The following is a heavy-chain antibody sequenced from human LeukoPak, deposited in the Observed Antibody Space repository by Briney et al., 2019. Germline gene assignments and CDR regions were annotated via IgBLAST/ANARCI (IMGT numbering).Heavy chain of an antibody. CDR3: AKEYSSGWYELYYFDY. V-gene: IGHV3-7*03. D-gene: IGHD6-19*01. CDR2: IKLDGSEK. CDR1: GFSFGKYW. J-gene: IGHJ4*02. Sequence: GGSLRLSCVASGFSFGKYWMSWVRQAPGKGLEWVANIKLDGSEKNYVDSVKGRFTISRDNTKNSLYLQMNSLRAEDTAVYYCAKEYSSGWYELYYFDYWGQGTLVTVSS.